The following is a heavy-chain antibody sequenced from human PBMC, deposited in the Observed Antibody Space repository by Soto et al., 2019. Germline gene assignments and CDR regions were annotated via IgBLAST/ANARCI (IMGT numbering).Heavy chain of an antibody. Sequence: QVQLVQSGAEVKKPGSSVKVSCKASGDTFSNHTISWVRQAPGQGLEWMGRIIPILGVANYAQKLQGRGTITADKSTSTAYMELSSVRSADTAVYYCARVAEMVTVTKGYYNHMDVWGKGTTVTVS. CDR2: IIPILGVA. D-gene: IGHD4-17*01. CDR1: GDTFSNHT. J-gene: IGHJ6*03. CDR3: ARVAEMVTVTKGYYNHMDV. V-gene: IGHV1-69*04.